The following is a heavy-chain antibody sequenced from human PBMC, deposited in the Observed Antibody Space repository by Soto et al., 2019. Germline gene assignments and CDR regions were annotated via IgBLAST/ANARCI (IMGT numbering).Heavy chain of an antibody. CDR1: GSTFSSYW. D-gene: IGHD3-10*01. Sequence: PGGSLRLSCAASGSTFSSYWMHWVRQAPGKGLVWVSRINPDGSRTTYADSVTGRFTISRDNAKNTVYLQMNSLRAEDTAVYYCARVKSRSYDWFDPWGQGTLVTVSS. CDR2: INPDGSRT. J-gene: IGHJ5*02. V-gene: IGHV3-74*01. CDR3: ARVKSRSYDWFDP.